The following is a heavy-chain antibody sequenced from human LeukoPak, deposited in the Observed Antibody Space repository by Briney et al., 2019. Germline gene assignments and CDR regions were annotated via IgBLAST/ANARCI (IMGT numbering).Heavy chain of an antibody. D-gene: IGHD3-10*01. CDR2: ISGSGGST. V-gene: IGHV3-23*01. J-gene: IGHJ4*02. Sequence: GGSLRLSCAASGFTFSSYAMSWVRQAPGKGLEWVSAISGSGGSTYYADSVKGRFTISRDNSKNTLYLQMNSLRAEDTAVYYCAKPRRLITMPVLGEATRHWGQGTLVTVSS. CDR1: GFTFSSYA. CDR3: AKPRRLITMPVLGEATRH.